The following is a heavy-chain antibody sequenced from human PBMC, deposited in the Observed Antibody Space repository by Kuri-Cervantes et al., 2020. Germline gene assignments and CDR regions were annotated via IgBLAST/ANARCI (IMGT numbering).Heavy chain of an antibody. V-gene: IGHV1-69*06. CDR3: ARVRAAAGLHWFDP. Sequence: SVKVSCKASGGTFSSYAISWVRQAPGQGLEWMGGIIPIFGTANYAQKFQGRVTITADKSTSTAYMELSSLRSEDTAVYYWARVRAAAGLHWFDPWGQGTLVTVSS. D-gene: IGHD6-13*01. J-gene: IGHJ5*02. CDR1: GGTFSSYA. CDR2: IIPIFGTA.